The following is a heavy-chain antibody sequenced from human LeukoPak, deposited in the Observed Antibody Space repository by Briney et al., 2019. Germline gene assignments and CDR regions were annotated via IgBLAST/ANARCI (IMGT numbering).Heavy chain of an antibody. J-gene: IGHJ4*02. CDR3: ARDIYGGHDY. D-gene: IGHD2-21*01. CDR2: INQDGSEK. Sequence: GGSLRLSCAASGFTFSNYWMSWVRQAPGKGLEWMANINQDGSEKSYVDSVEGRFTISRDNAKKSLYLHVNSLGAEDTAVYYCARDIYGGHDYWGQGTLLTVSS. V-gene: IGHV3-7*04. CDR1: GFTFSNYW.